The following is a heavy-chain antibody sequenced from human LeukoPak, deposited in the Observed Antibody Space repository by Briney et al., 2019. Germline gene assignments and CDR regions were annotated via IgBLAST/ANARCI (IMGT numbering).Heavy chain of an antibody. J-gene: IGHJ4*02. Sequence: ASVKVSCKASGFTFTDFSMHWVRQAPGQSLEWVGGVNAGNGKTKYSQKFQGRVTISRDSSAITAYMELSSLRSEDTAVYYCARGLWLRTDEGYFLDSWGQGTLVTVSS. CDR1: GFTFTDFS. CDR2: VNAGNGKT. D-gene: IGHD3-10*01. V-gene: IGHV1-3*01. CDR3: ARGLWLRTDEGYFLDS.